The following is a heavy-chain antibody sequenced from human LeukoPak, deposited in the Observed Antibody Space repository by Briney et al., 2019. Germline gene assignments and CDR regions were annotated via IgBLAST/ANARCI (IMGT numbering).Heavy chain of an antibody. Sequence: SETLSLTCTVSGGSIDSYYCSWIRQPPGKGLEWIGYVYYNGNINYNPSFKSRVTISVDTSKNQFSLKLSSVTAADTAVYYCARDGGSCWSHQYGLDVWGQGTTVTVSS. CDR3: ARDGGSCWSHQYGLDV. V-gene: IGHV4-59*01. J-gene: IGHJ6*02. D-gene: IGHD6-13*01. CDR2: VYYNGNI. CDR1: GGSIDSYY.